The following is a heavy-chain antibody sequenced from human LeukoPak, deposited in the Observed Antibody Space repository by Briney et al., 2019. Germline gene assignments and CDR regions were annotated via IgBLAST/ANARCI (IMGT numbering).Heavy chain of an antibody. CDR1: GGTFSSYA. D-gene: IGHD3-22*01. V-gene: IGHV1-69*01. CDR3: LRQANYYDSSGYLY. Sequence: GSSVKVSCKASGGTFSSYAISWVRQAPGQGLERMGGIIPIFGTANYAQKFQGRVTITADESTSTAYMELSSLRSEDTAVYYCLRQANYYDSSGYLYWGQGTLVTVSS. J-gene: IGHJ4*02. CDR2: IIPIFGTA.